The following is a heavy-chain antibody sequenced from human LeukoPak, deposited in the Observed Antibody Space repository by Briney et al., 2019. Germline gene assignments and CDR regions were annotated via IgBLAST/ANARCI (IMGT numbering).Heavy chain of an antibody. D-gene: IGHD6-19*01. J-gene: IGHJ4*02. V-gene: IGHV3-23*01. CDR1: GFTFSSYA. Sequence: GGSLRLSCAASGFTFSSYAMSWVRQAPGKGLEWVSAISGSGGSTYYADSVKGRFTISRGNSKNTLYLQMNSLRAEDTAVYYCAKEDGYSSGWYVKGFDYWGQGTLVTVSS. CDR3: AKEDGYSSGWYVKGFDY. CDR2: ISGSGGST.